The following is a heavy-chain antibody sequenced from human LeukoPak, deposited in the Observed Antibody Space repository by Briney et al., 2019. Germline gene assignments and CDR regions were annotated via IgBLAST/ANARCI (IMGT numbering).Heavy chain of an antibody. CDR1: GLTFLWWG. J-gene: IGHJ6*03. V-gene: IGHV3-7*01. D-gene: IGHD1-20*01. Sequence: GGSLPLSCPPTGLTFLWWGWGGLGQAPGKGLEWVANIKQDGSEKYYVDSVKGRFTISRDNAKNSLYLQMNSLRAEDTAVYYCARSPRYNYHSNYYMDVWGKGTTVTVSS. CDR3: ARSPRYNYHSNYYMDV. CDR2: IKQDGSEK.